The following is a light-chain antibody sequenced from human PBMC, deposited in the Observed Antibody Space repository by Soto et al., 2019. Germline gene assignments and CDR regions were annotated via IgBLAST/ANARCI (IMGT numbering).Light chain of an antibody. CDR3: QQYGSSPRT. V-gene: IGKV3-20*01. CDR2: GAS. CDR1: QSIRSNY. J-gene: IGKJ1*01. Sequence: IVLTQSPGTLYLSPGDRAHLSCRASQSIRSNYVAWYQQKPGQGPRLLIYGASSRATGIPDRFSGSGSGTDFTLIISRLEPEDFAMYYCQQYGSSPRTFGQGTKV.